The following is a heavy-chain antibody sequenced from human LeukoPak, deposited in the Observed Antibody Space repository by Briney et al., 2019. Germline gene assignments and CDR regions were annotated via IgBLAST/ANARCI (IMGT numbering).Heavy chain of an antibody. D-gene: IGHD2-2*01. CDR1: GGSISSYY. V-gene: IGHV4-4*07. Sequence: SETLSLTCTVSGGSISSYYWSWIRQPAGKGLEWIGRIYTSGSTNYNPSLKSRVTISVDKSKNQFSLKQSSVTAADTAVYYCARGKVPAAKNDAFDIWGQGTMVTVSS. CDR3: ARGKVPAAKNDAFDI. J-gene: IGHJ3*02. CDR2: IYTSGST.